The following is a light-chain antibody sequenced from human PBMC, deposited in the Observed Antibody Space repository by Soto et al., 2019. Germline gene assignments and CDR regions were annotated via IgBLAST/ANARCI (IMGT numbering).Light chain of an antibody. J-gene: IGKJ1*01. V-gene: IGKV1-5*03. CDR1: QTIISW. CDR3: QQYSRYPWT. CDR2: KAS. Sequence: IQMTQSPFTLPPSVGDRVTISCRAGQTIISWLAWYQHKPGKAPKLLIYKASTLQTGVPSRFSGSGSGTEFTLTISSLQPDDFATYFCQQYSRYPWTFGQGTKVEIK.